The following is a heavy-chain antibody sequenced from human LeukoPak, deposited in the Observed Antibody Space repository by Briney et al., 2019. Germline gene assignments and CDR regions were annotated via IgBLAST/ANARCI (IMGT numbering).Heavy chain of an antibody. V-gene: IGHV4-34*01. Sequence: SSETLSLTCAVSGGTFRGFFWSWIRQPPGKGPAWIGEIDHSGSTNYDPSLESRVTLSVDTSKNQVSLPLNSVTAADTAVYYCARGLRFHIGSGNWFDLWGQGTLVTVSS. J-gene: IGHJ5*02. CDR2: IDHSGST. CDR1: GGTFRGFF. CDR3: ARGLRFHIGSGNWFDL. D-gene: IGHD3-10*01.